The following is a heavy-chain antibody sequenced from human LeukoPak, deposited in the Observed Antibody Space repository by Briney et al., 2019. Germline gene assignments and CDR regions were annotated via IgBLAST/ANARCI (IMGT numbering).Heavy chain of an antibody. J-gene: IGHJ4*02. CDR3: ARLITMVRGQRDY. CDR2: ISSSGSTI. CDR1: GFTFSSYW. Sequence: GRSLRLSCAASGFTFSSYWMSWVRQAPGKGLEWVSYISSSGSTIYYADSVKGRFTVSRDNAKNSLYLQMNSLRAEDTAVYYCARLITMVRGQRDYWGQGTLVTVSS. V-gene: IGHV3-48*01. D-gene: IGHD3-10*01.